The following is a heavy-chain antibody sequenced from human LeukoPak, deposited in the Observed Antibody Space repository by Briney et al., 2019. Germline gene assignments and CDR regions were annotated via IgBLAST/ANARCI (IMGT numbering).Heavy chain of an antibody. CDR3: ARGIVGATDFFDY. CDR1: GFTVSNNY. CDR2: IYSGGNT. J-gene: IGHJ4*02. Sequence: GGSLRLSCAVSGFTVSNNYMSWVRQAPGMGLECVSIIYSGGNTYYADSVRGRFTISRDISKDTLYLQMNSLRVEDTAVYYCARGIVGATDFFDYWGQGTLVTVSS. V-gene: IGHV3-53*01. D-gene: IGHD1-26*01.